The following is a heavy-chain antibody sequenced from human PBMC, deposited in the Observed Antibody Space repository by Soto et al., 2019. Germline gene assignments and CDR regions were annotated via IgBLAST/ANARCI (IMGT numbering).Heavy chain of an antibody. V-gene: IGHV1-3*01. CDR3: ARVSGYYLPDY. CDR2: INAGNGNT. CDR1: GYTFTNYA. Sequence: ASVKVSCKASGYTFTNYATHWVCQAPGQRLEWMGWINAGNGNTKYSQKFQGRVTITRDTSASTAYMELSSLRSEGTAVYYCARVSGYYLPDYWGQGTLVTVSS. J-gene: IGHJ4*02. D-gene: IGHD5-12*01.